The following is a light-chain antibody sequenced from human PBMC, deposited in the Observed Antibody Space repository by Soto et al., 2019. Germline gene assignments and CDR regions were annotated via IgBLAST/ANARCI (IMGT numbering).Light chain of an antibody. CDR2: DDF. CDR3: QVWTSSGDLL. CDR1: DIGRRS. Sequence: SYVLTQPPSVSVAPGQTAKITCGGSDIGRRSVHWYQQKAGQAPVLVAYDDFDRPSRIPDRISGSKSGNTATLTINRVEAGDEADYYCQVWTSSGDLLFGGGTQLTVL. J-gene: IGLJ2*01. V-gene: IGLV3-21*02.